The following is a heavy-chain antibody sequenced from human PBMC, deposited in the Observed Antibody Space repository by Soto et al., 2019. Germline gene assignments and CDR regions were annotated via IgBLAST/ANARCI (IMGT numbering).Heavy chain of an antibody. V-gene: IGHV1-18*01. Sequence: GASVKVSCKASGGTFSSYAISWVRQAPGQGLEWMGGIIPIFGNTNYAQKLQGRVTMTTDTSTSTAYMELRSLRSDDTVVYYCARAPPYHYHIVVVVAATPLLNDYWGQGTLVTVSS. CDR1: GGTFSSYA. CDR3: ARAPPYHYHIVVVVAATPLLNDY. D-gene: IGHD2-15*01. J-gene: IGHJ4*02. CDR2: IIPIFGNT.